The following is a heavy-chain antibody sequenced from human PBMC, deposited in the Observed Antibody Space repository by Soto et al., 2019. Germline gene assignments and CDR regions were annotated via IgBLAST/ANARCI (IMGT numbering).Heavy chain of an antibody. CDR1: GFTFSDYY. V-gene: IGHV3-11*01. D-gene: IGHD3-22*01. J-gene: IGHJ5*02. CDR3: ARDLNSYYYDSSGYPNWFDP. CDR2: ISSSGSTI. Sequence: GGSLRLSCAASGFTFSDYYMSWIRQAPGKGLEWVSYISSSGSTIYYADSVKGRFTISRDNAKNSLYLQMNSLRAEDTAVYYRARDLNSYYYDSSGYPNWFDPWGQGTLVTVSS.